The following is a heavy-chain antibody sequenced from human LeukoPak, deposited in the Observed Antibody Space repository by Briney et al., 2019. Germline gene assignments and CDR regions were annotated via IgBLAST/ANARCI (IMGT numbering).Heavy chain of an antibody. J-gene: IGHJ4*02. CDR2: ICGSGFST. V-gene: IGHV3-23*01. D-gene: IGHD3-22*01. Sequence: PGGSLRVSCVASGLTFSSYAMSWVRPAPGKGLEGVSTICGSGFSTYYADSVKGRFTISRDNSKNTLYLQMNSLRAEDTALYYCAKGWDYYDSSGYFYYWGQGTLATVSS. CDR1: GLTFSSYA. CDR3: AKGWDYYDSSGYFYY.